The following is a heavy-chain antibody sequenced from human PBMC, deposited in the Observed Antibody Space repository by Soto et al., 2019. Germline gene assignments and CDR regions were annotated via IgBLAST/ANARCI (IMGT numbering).Heavy chain of an antibody. CDR3: ARSGYCSTGKCSAFDY. CDR2: VSGGGDST. Sequence: EVQLLESGGGLLQPGGSLRLSCAASGFTFSSYVMNWVRQAPGEGLEWVSTVSGGGDSTYYADSVKGRFTISRDDSKNTLYLQMNSLRADDTAVYFCARSGYCSTGKCSAFDYWGQGTLVTVSS. J-gene: IGHJ4*02. D-gene: IGHD2-8*01. CDR1: GFTFSSYV. V-gene: IGHV3-23*01.